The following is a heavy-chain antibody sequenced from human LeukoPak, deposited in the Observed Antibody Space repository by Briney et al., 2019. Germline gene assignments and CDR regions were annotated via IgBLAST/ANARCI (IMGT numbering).Heavy chain of an antibody. J-gene: IGHJ4*02. Sequence: GGSLRLSCAASGFTFSDYYMSWIRQAPGRGLEWVAYIGSSSSYTNYADSVKGRFTISRDNAKKSLDLQMNSLRAEDTAVYYCAKDRHCSGGSCYFFDYWGQGTLVTVSS. CDR1: GFTFSDYY. CDR2: IGSSSSYT. V-gene: IGHV3-11*05. D-gene: IGHD2-15*01. CDR3: AKDRHCSGGSCYFFDY.